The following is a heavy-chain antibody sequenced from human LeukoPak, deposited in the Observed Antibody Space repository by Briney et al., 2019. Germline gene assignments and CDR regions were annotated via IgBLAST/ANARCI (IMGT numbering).Heavy chain of an antibody. Sequence: GGSLRLSCAASGFTFSSYSMNWVRQAPGKGLEWVANIKQDGSEKYYVDSVKGRFTISRDNAKNSLYLQMNSLRAEDTAVYYCARGRKREFDYWGQGTLVTVSS. V-gene: IGHV3-7*01. CDR1: GFTFSSYS. CDR2: IKQDGSEK. J-gene: IGHJ4*02. D-gene: IGHD1-14*01. CDR3: ARGRKREFDY.